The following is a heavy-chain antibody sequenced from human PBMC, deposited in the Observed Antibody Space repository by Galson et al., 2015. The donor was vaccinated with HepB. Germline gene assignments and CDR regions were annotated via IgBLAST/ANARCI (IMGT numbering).Heavy chain of an antibody. J-gene: IGHJ1*01. D-gene: IGHD5-24*01. CDR2: ISSSSSYI. CDR3: ARDQGRANRWYFQH. CDR1: GFTFSSYS. Sequence: SLRLSCAASGFTFSSYSMNWVRQAPGKGLEWVSSISSSSSYIYYADSVKGRFTISRDNAKNSLYLQMNSLRAEDTAVYYCARDQGRANRWYFQHWGQGTLVTVSS. V-gene: IGHV3-21*01.